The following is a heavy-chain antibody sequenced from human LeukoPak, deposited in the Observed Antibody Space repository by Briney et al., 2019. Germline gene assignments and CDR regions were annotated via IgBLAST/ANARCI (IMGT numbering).Heavy chain of an antibody. CDR1: GFTFDDYA. Sequence: GGSLRLSCAASGFTFDDYAMHWVRQAPGKGLEWVSGINWNSGSIDYADSVKGRVTISRDNDKKSLYLQMNSLRAEDTALYYCAKVHGKQQLIAAFDIWGQGTMVTVSS. V-gene: IGHV3-9*01. CDR3: AKVHGKQQLIAAFDI. CDR2: INWNSGSI. J-gene: IGHJ3*02. D-gene: IGHD6-13*01.